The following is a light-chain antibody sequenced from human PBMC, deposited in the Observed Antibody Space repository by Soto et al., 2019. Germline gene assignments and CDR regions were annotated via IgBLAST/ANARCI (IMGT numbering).Light chain of an antibody. J-gene: IGLJ1*01. CDR3: AAWDDSLNGYV. Sequence: QSVLTQPPSASGTPGQRVTISCSGGSSNIGTNAVNWYQQLPGTAPKLLIYNNNQRPSGVPDRFSGSKSGTSAFLAISGLQSEDEADYYCAAWDDSLNGYVFGTGTKLTVL. V-gene: IGLV1-44*01. CDR2: NNN. CDR1: SSNIGTNA.